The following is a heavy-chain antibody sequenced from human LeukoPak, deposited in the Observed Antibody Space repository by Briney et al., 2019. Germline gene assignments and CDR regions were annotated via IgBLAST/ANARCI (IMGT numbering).Heavy chain of an antibody. V-gene: IGHV3-23*01. CDR1: GFIFSSYA. CDR3: AKSLYDILTGLFDP. J-gene: IGHJ5*02. Sequence: GGSLRLSCAASGFIFSSYAMSWVRPAPGKGLEWVSAISGSGGSTYYADSVKGRFTISRDNSKNTQYLQMNSLRAEDTAVYYCAKSLYDILTGLFDPWGQGTLVTVSS. CDR2: ISGSGGST. D-gene: IGHD3-9*01.